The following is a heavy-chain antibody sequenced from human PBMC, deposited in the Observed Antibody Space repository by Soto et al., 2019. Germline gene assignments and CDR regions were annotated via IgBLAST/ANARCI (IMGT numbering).Heavy chain of an antibody. J-gene: IGHJ6*02. CDR2: IIPIFGTA. Sequence: ASVKVSCKASGGTFSSYAISWVRQAPGQGLEWMGGIIPIFGTANYAQKFQGRVTITADESTSTAYMELSSLRSEDTAVYYCARIPRGFLNYGMDVWGQGTTVTVSS. CDR1: GGTFSSYA. V-gene: IGHV1-69*13. D-gene: IGHD2-2*02. CDR3: ARIPRGFLNYGMDV.